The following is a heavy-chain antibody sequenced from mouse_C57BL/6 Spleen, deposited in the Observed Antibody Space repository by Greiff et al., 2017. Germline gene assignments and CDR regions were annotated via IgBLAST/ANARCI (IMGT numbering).Heavy chain of an antibody. Sequence: VQLQQPGAELVRPGSSVKLSCKASGYTFTSYWMHWVKQRPIQGLEWIGNIDPSDSETHYNQKFKDKATLTVDKSSSTAYMQLSSLTSEDSAVYYCARPLYGSSPWFAYWGQGTLVTVSA. D-gene: IGHD1-1*01. CDR1: GYTFTSYW. CDR3: ARPLYGSSPWFAY. V-gene: IGHV1-52*01. J-gene: IGHJ3*01. CDR2: IDPSDSET.